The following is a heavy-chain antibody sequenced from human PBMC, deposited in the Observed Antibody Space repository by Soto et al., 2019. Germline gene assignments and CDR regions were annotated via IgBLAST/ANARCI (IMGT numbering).Heavy chain of an antibody. Sequence: PGGPLSLSCAACGLPCRSYWMHWVRQAPGKGLVWVSRINTDGSNKYYADSVKGRFTISRDNSKNTLYLQMNSLRAEDTAVYYCARDFDYWGQGTLVTVSS. CDR1: GLPCRSYW. CDR3: ARDFDY. V-gene: IGHV3-74*01. J-gene: IGHJ4*02. CDR2: INTDGSNK.